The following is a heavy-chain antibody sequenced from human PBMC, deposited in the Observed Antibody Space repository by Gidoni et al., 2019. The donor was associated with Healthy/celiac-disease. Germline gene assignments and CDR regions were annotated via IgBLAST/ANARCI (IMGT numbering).Heavy chain of an antibody. Sequence: QVQLQESGPGLVKPSETLSLTCTVSGGSISSYYWSWIRQPPGKGLEWIGYIYYSGSTNSNPSLKSRVTISVDTSKNQFSLKLSSVTAADTAVYYCARHQKAPSDDFWSGYSSDDAFDIWGQGTMVTVSS. CDR1: GGSISSYY. CDR2: IYYSGST. CDR3: ARHQKAPSDDFWSGYSSDDAFDI. V-gene: IGHV4-59*08. D-gene: IGHD3-3*01. J-gene: IGHJ3*02.